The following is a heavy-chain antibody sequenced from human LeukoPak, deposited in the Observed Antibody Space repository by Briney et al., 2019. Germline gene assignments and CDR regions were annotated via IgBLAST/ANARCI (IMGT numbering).Heavy chain of an antibody. D-gene: IGHD4-17*01. J-gene: IGHJ4*02. CDR3: ARDSTTVTTGRMGY. Sequence: QPGRSLRLSCAASGFTFSDYWMHWVRQAPGKGLMWVSRIRSVGTGTSYADSVKGRFTISRDNAKSTLYLQMNSLRADDTAVYYCARDSTTVTTGRMGYWGQGTPVTVSS. CDR2: IRSVGTGT. CDR1: GFTFSDYW. V-gene: IGHV3-74*01.